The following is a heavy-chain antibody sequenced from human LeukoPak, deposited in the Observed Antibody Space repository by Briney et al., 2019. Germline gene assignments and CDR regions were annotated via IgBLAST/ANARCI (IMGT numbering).Heavy chain of an antibody. Sequence: GASLRLSCAASGFTVSSNYMSWVSQDPGKGLESGSVIYGGGSTYYADSVKGRFTISRHNSQNTLYLQMNSLRAEDTAVYYCARHNRDGYNFYFDYWGQGTLVSVSS. V-gene: IGHV3-53*04. CDR1: GFTVSSNY. CDR2: IYGGGST. D-gene: IGHD5-24*01. CDR3: ARHNRDGYNFYFDY. J-gene: IGHJ4*02.